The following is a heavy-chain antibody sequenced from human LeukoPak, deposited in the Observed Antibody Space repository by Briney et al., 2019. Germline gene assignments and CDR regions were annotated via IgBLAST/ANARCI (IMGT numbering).Heavy chain of an antibody. CDR3: ARDYYYDSSGYARMWGAFDI. CDR2: INPNSGGT. D-gene: IGHD3-22*01. CDR1: GYTFTGYY. Sequence: ASVKVSCKVSGYTFTGYYMHWVRQAPGQGLEWMGWINPNSGGTNYAQKFQGRVTMTRDTSISTAYMELSRLRSDDTAVYYCARDYYYDSSGYARMWGAFDIWGQGTMVTVSS. J-gene: IGHJ3*02. V-gene: IGHV1-2*02.